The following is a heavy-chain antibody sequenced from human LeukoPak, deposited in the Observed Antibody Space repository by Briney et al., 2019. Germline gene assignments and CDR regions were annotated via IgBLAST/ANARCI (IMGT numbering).Heavy chain of an antibody. D-gene: IGHD5-12*01. CDR1: GGSISSHY. V-gene: IGHV4-59*08. J-gene: IGHJ4*02. CDR3: ARRGYSGYVYYFDY. CDR2: IYYSGST. Sequence: PSQTLSLTCTVSGGSISSHYWSWIRQPPGKGLEWIGYIYYSGSTKYSPSLKSRVTISVDTSKNQFSLKLSSVTAADTAVYYCARRGYSGYVYYFDYWGQGTLVTVSS.